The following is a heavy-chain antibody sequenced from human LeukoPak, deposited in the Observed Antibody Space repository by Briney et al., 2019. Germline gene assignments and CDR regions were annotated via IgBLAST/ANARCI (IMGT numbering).Heavy chain of an antibody. CDR3: ARCDRYGGNTEFFFDY. CDR1: GGSLSRYY. CDR2: SFYTGRT. Sequence: SETLSLTCTGSGGSLSRYYWSGLRQPPGKGREGMGDSFYTGRTNYNASLKSGVTISVLTPKHRFSLKLRSVTAADTAVYYCARCDRYGGNTEFFFDYWGQGTLVTVSS. D-gene: IGHD4-23*01. V-gene: IGHV4-59*01. J-gene: IGHJ4*02.